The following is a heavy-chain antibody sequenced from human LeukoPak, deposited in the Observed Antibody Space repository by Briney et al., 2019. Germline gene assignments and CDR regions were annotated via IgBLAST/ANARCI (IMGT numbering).Heavy chain of an antibody. D-gene: IGHD3-3*01. CDR2: ISGSGGST. V-gene: IGHV3-23*01. CDR3: AKREFSYDFWSGYYGYFDY. CDR1: GFTFSSYA. J-gene: IGHJ4*02. Sequence: GGSLRLSCAASGFTFSSYAMSWVRQAPGKGLEWVSAISGSGGSTYYADSVKGRFTISRDNSKNTPYLQMNSLRAEDTAVYYCAKREFSYDFWSGYYGYFDYWGQGTLVTVSS.